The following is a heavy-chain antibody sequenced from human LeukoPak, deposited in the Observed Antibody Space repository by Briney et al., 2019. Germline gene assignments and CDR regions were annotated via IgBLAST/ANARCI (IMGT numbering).Heavy chain of an antibody. V-gene: IGHV1-2*02. J-gene: IGHJ4*02. CDR1: GYTFTGYF. Sequence: ASVKVSCKASGYTFTGYFIHWVRQAPGQGLEWMGWINPNSGGTNYAQKFQGRVTMTRDTSIITAYMELSRLNSDDTAVYYCARDERYDSSGYPFDYWGQGTLVTVSS. D-gene: IGHD3-22*01. CDR3: ARDERYDSSGYPFDY. CDR2: INPNSGGT.